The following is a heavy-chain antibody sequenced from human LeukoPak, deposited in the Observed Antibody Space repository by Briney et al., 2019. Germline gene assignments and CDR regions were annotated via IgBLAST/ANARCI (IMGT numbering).Heavy chain of an antibody. J-gene: IGHJ3*02. CDR1: GGSISSSSHY. Sequence: KPSETLSLTCTVSGGSISSSSHYWGWIRQPPGKGLEWIGSMYYRGSTYHNPSLKSRVTISVDTSKNQFSLKLSSVTAADTAVYYCARVIYSSGWYLRRRVAFDIWGQGTMVTVSS. D-gene: IGHD6-19*01. V-gene: IGHV4-39*07. CDR2: MYYRGST. CDR3: ARVIYSSGWYLRRRVAFDI.